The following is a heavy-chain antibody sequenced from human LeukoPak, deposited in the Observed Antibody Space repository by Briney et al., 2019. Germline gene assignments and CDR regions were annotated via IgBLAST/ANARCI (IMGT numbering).Heavy chain of an antibody. J-gene: IGHJ4*02. D-gene: IGHD3-9*01. CDR2: ISGSGGST. V-gene: IGHV3-23*01. Sequence: GGSLRLSCAASGFTFSSYAMSWVRQAPGKGLEWVSAISGSGGSTYYADSVKGRFTISRDNSKNTLYLQMNSLRAEDTAVYYCAKDELRYFDWLLRGVEDWGQGTLVTVSS. CDR3: AKDELRYFDWLLRGVED. CDR1: GFTFSSYA.